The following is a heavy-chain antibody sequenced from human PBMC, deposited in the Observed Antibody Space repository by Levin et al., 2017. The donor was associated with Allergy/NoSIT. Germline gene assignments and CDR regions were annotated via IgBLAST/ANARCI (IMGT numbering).Heavy chain of an antibody. CDR3: ARDGGGSYSRRSYYYGMDV. CDR2: ISSSGSTI. CDR1: GFTFSDYY. D-gene: IGHD1-26*01. Sequence: GESLKISCAASGFTFSDYYMSWIRQAPGKGLEWVSYISSSGSTIYYADSVKGRFTISRDNAKNSLYLQMNSLRAEDTAVYYCARDGGGSYSRRSYYYGMDVWGQGTTVTVSS. J-gene: IGHJ6*02. V-gene: IGHV3-11*01.